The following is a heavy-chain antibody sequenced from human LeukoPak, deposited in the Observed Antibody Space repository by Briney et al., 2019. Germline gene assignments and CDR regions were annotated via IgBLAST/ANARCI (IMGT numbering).Heavy chain of an antibody. D-gene: IGHD2-2*02. CDR2: ISACNGNT. V-gene: IGHV1-18*01. CDR3: AREFHKVYCSSTSCYTRSNWFDP. J-gene: IGHJ5*02. CDR1: GYTFTSYG. Sequence: GASVKVSCKASGYTFTSYGISWVRQAPGQGLEWMGWISACNGNTNYAQKLQGRVTMTTDTSTSTAYMELRSLRSDDTAVYYCAREFHKVYCSSTSCYTRSNWFDPWGQGTLVTVSS.